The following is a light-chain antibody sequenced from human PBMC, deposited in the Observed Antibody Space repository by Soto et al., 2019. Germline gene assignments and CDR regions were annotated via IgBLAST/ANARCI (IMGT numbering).Light chain of an antibody. V-gene: IGKV3-15*01. CDR1: QSVRSS. CDR2: DAS. CDR3: QQYNSWPET. Sequence: EIVMTQSPGTLSVSPGERATLFCRASQSVRSSLAWYQQKPGQAPRLFIYDASTRATGIPARFSGSGSGTEFTLTISSLQSEDFAVYYCQQYNSWPETFGQGTKVEIE. J-gene: IGKJ1*01.